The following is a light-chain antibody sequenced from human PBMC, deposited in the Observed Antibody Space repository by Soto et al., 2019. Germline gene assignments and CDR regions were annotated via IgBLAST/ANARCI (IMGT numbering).Light chain of an antibody. V-gene: IGKV4-1*01. CDR2: WAS. J-gene: IGKJ5*01. CDR3: QQSYSPPP. Sequence: DMVMTQSPDALAVSLGERATINCKSSQSVLYSSNNNNYLAGYQQRPGQPPKLLIYWASTRESGVPDRFSGSGSGTDFTLTISSLPAEDVAVYYCQQSYSPPPFGQGTRLEIK. CDR1: QSVLYSSNNNNY.